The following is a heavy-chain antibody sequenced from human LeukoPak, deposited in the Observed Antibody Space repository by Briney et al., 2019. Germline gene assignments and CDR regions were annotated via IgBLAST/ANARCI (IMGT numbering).Heavy chain of an antibody. D-gene: IGHD1-26*01. J-gene: IGHJ4*02. V-gene: IGHV3-53*04. Sequence: GGSLRLSCAASGFTVSSNDMSWVRQAPGKGLEWVSLIYAGGSGSAYYADSVKGRFTGSRHDSKNTLDLQMNSLRVDDTAVYYCLRQGRGSPPRWGQGTLATVSS. CDR3: LRQGRGSPPR. CDR1: GFTVSSND. CDR2: IYAGGSGSA.